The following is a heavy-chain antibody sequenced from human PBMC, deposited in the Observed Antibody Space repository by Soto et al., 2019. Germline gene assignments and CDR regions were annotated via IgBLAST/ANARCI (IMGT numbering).Heavy chain of an antibody. D-gene: IGHD3-10*01. CDR2: ISGSGGST. V-gene: IGHV3-23*01. J-gene: IGHJ4*02. CDR3: AKDPQTTLYYYGSGSYNPDFDY. Sequence: GGSLRLSCAASGFTFSSYAMSWVRQAPGKGLEWVSAISGSGGSTYYADSVKGRFTISRDNSKNTLYLQMNSLRAEDTAVYYCAKDPQTTLYYYGSGSYNPDFDYWGQGTLVTVSS. CDR1: GFTFSSYA.